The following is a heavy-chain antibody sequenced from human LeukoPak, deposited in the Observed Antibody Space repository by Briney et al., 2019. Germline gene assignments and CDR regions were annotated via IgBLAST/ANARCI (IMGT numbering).Heavy chain of an antibody. V-gene: IGHV1-18*01. J-gene: IGHJ3*02. Sequence: GASVKVSCKASGYTFTSYGISWVRQAPGQGLEWMGWISAYNGNTNYAQMLQGRVTMTTDTSTSTAYMELRSLRSDDTAVYYCARVDIVVVVAAPSDAFDIWGQGTMVTVSS. CDR3: ARVDIVVVVAAPSDAFDI. CDR1: GYTFTSYG. CDR2: ISAYNGNT. D-gene: IGHD2-15*01.